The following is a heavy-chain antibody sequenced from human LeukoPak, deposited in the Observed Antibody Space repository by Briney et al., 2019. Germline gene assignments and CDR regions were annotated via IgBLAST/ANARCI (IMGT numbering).Heavy chain of an antibody. Sequence: SETLSLTCTASGGSISGHYWTWIRLPPGKGLELVGHIFSTGATHYNPSLRGRVTLSIDTTKNQFSLTLTSMNVEDTAVYYCARFSTRFGSGCSEASCYVHYWGQGTQVTVSP. V-gene: IGHV4-59*11. CDR2: IFSTGAT. J-gene: IGHJ4*02. CDR1: GGSISGHY. D-gene: IGHD2-2*01. CDR3: ARFSTRFGSGCSEASCYVHY.